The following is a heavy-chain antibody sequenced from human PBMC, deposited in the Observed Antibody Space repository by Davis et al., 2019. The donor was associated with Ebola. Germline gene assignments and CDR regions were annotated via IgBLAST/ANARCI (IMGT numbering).Heavy chain of an antibody. D-gene: IGHD2-2*01. V-gene: IGHV4-4*02. CDR2: INHSGST. Sequence: SETLSLTCAVSGGSISSSNWWSWVRQPPGKGLEWIGEINHSGSTNYNPSLKSRVTIPVDTSKNQFSLKLSSVTAADTAVYYCARNIYCSSTSCFYYYYGMDVWGQGTTVTVSS. CDR3: ARNIYCSSTSCFYYYYGMDV. J-gene: IGHJ6*02. CDR1: GGSISSSNW.